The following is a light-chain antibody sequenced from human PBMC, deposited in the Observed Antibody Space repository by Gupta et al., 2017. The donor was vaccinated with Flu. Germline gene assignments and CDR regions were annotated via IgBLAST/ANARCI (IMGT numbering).Light chain of an antibody. J-gene: IGLJ1*01. CDR3: SSYTSRSTLYV. V-gene: IGLV2-14*01. Sequence: QSALTQPASVSGSPGQSLTISCPATSSDVGGYNYVSWYRQHPGKAPKLMIYEVSNRPSGVSNRFSGSKSGNTASLTIAGLQAEDEADYYCSSYTSRSTLYVFGTGTKVTVL. CDR2: EVS. CDR1: SSDVGGYNY.